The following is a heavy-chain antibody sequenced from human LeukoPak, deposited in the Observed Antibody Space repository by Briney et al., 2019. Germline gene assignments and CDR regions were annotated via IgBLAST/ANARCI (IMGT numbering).Heavy chain of an antibody. CDR2: INPSGGST. CDR1: GYTFTSDY. CDR3: ARAPGAYCGGDCYTTFDY. J-gene: IGHJ4*02. Sequence: ASVKVSCKASGYTFTSDYMHWVRQAPGQGLEWMGIINPSGGSTSYAQKFQGRVTMTRDTSTSTVYMELSSLRSEDTAVYYCARAPGAYCGGDCYTTFDYWGQGTLVTVSS. D-gene: IGHD2-21*02. V-gene: IGHV1-46*01.